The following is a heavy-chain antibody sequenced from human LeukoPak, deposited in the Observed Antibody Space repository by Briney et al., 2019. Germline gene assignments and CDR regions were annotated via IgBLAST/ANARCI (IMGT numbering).Heavy chain of an antibody. V-gene: IGHV1-24*01. CDR2: FDPEDSEQ. CDR1: RYTLSQLS. J-gene: IGHJ4*02. CDR3: ATEAIYFLY. D-gene: IGHD2/OR15-2a*01. Sequence: ASLKVSCKVSRYTLSQLSMHSVRQAPGKGVAWRGGFDPEDSEQIYAQKCQGRVYMPEDTSTDPAYMELSSLGSDDTAVYYCATEAIYFLYWGQGTLVTVSS.